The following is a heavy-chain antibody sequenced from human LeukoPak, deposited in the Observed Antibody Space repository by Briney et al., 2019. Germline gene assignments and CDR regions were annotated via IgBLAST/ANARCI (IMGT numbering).Heavy chain of an antibody. D-gene: IGHD3-22*01. CDR1: GGSISGYF. CDR3: ARSITYYYDSSGYYTHFDY. CDR2: FYTNGST. Sequence: SETLSLTCTVSGGSISGYFWSWIRQPAGKGLEWIGRFYTNGSTNYNPSLKSRVTMSGDTSKNQFSLKLSSVTAADTAVYYCARSITYYYDSSGYYTHFDYWGQGTLVTVSS. J-gene: IGHJ4*02. V-gene: IGHV4-4*07.